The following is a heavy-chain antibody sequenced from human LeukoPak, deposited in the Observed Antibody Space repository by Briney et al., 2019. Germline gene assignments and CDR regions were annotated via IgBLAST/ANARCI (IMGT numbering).Heavy chain of an antibody. V-gene: IGHV3-23*01. D-gene: IGHD5-18*01. CDR1: GFIFSSYS. CDR3: AKDVIKGSPLWVDYFDY. Sequence: GGSLRLSCAASGFIFSSYSMSWVRQAPGKGLEWVSVITGSGGNTYYADSVKGRFTISKDNSKNTVFLQMNSLRAEDTAVYYCAKDVIKGSPLWVDYFDYWGQGTLVTVSS. CDR2: ITGSGGNT. J-gene: IGHJ4*02.